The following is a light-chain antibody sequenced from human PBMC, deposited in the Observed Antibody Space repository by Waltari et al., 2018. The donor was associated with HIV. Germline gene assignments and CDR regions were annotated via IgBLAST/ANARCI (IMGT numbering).Light chain of an antibody. CDR2: EAT. CDR3: SSYAGSSTLM. J-gene: IGLJ3*02. CDR1: SSDVGGYNF. V-gene: IGLV2-8*01. Sequence: QSALTQPPSASGSPGQSVPISCTGPSSDVGGYNFVSWYQQPPGTAPKLLILEATKRPSGVPDRFSGSKSGNTASLTVSGLQAEDEADYYCSSYAGSSTLMFGGGTKLTVL.